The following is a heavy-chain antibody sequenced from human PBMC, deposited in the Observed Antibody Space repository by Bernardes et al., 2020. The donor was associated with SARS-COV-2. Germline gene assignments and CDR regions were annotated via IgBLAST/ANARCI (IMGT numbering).Heavy chain of an antibody. V-gene: IGHV3-53*01. CDR2: IYSGGST. J-gene: IGHJ6*04. D-gene: IGHD2-2*01. CDR1: GFTVSSNY. Sequence: GGSLRLSCAASGFTVSSNYMSWVRQAPGKGLEWVSVIYSGGSTYYADSVKGRFTISRDNSKNTLYLQMNSLRAEDTAVNYCARGPSTSSYYYYYGMDVWGKGTTVTVSS. CDR3: ARGPSTSSYYYYYGMDV.